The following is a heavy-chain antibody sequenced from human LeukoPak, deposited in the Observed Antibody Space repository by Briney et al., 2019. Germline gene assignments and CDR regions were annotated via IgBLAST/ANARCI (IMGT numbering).Heavy chain of an antibody. D-gene: IGHD2-21*01. Sequence: SETLSLTCTVSGGSISSYYWSWIRQLPGKGLEWIGYIYYSGSTNYNPSLKSRVTISVDTSKNQFSLKLSSVTAADTAVYYCARRLARGGWFDPWGQGTLVTVSS. CDR3: ARRLARGGWFDP. CDR2: IYYSGST. V-gene: IGHV4-59*08. J-gene: IGHJ5*02. CDR1: GGSISSYY.